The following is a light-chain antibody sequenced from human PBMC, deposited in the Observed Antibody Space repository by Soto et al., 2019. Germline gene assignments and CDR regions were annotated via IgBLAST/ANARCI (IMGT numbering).Light chain of an antibody. CDR2: DVT. CDR3: CSYADSSSFRVL. J-gene: IGLJ2*01. V-gene: IGLV2-11*01. CDR1: SSDVGVYNY. Sequence: QSALTQPRSVSGSPGQSVTISCTGTSSDVGVYNYVSWYQQHPGKAPKLIIYDVTKRPSGVPDRFSGSKSANTASLIISGLQAADEAEYYCCCCSYADSSSFRVLFGGGTQLTVL.